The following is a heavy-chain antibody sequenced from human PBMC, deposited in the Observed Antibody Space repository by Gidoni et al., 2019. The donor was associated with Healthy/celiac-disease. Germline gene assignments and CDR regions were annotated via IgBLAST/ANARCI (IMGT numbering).Heavy chain of an antibody. J-gene: IGHJ6*02. CDR1: GCSLSSYY. V-gene: IGHV4-59*08. CDR2: IYYSGST. Sequence: QVQLQESGPGLVKPSETLSLTCTVSGCSLSSYYWSWIRQPPGKGLEWIGYIYYSGSTNYNPSLKSRVTISVDTSKNQFSLKLSSVTAADTAVYYCASWTTVTNDPLDYYYGMDVWGQGTTVTVSS. D-gene: IGHD4-17*01. CDR3: ASWTTVTNDPLDYYYGMDV.